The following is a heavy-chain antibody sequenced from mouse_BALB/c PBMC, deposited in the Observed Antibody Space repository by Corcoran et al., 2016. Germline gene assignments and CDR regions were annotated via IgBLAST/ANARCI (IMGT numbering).Heavy chain of an antibody. CDR1: GFNIKDTY. J-gene: IGHJ2*02. V-gene: IGHV14-3*02. CDR2: IDPANGNT. CDR3: SSLSTAYYSVDY. Sequence: EVQLQQSGAELVKPGASVKLSCAASGFNIKDTYMHWVKQRPEQGLEWIGRIDPANGNTKYDPKFQGKATITADTSSNTAYLQLSSLTSEDTAVDYCSSLSTAYYSVDYWGQGTSLTVSS. D-gene: IGHD1-1*01.